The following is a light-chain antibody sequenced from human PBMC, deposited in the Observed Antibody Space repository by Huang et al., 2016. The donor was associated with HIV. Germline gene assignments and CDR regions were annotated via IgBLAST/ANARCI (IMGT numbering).Light chain of an antibody. CDR2: WAS. J-gene: IGKJ3*01. V-gene: IGKV4-1*01. Sequence: IVMTQSPDSLAVSLGERATINCKSSHSLLSTSNGQNYLAWYQQKLGQPPKLLMYWASTRAPGVPARCSGGGSGPDFSLTIANLQAEDVAVYFCQQYYTTPRTFGPGTKVEIK. CDR1: HSLLSTSNGQNY. CDR3: QQYYTTPRT.